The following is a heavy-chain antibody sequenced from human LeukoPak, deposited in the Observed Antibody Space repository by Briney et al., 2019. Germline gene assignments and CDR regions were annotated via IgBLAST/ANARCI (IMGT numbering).Heavy chain of an antibody. V-gene: IGHV1-69*06. CDR3: ARKYYYDSSGYYLRD. Sequence: ASVKVSCKASGGTFSSYAISWVRQAPGQGLEWMGGIIPIFGTANYAQKFQGRVTITADKSTSTAYMELSSLRSEDTAVYYCARKYYYDSSGYYLRDWGQGTLVTVSS. CDR2: IIPIFGTA. CDR1: GGTFSSYA. D-gene: IGHD3-22*01. J-gene: IGHJ4*02.